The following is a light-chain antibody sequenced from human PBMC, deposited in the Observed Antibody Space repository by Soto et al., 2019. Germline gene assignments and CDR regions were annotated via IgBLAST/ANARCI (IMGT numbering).Light chain of an antibody. CDR1: QNIRSY. CDR3: QHTYSIPHT. CDR2: GAS. Sequence: DIQVTQSPSSLSASIGDRVTITCRASQNIRSYLNWYQHKTGKATKVLIYGASSLQSGVPSRFSGSGSGADFTLTITSLQPEDFATYYCQHTYSIPHTFGQGTKVEIK. V-gene: IGKV1-39*01. J-gene: IGKJ1*01.